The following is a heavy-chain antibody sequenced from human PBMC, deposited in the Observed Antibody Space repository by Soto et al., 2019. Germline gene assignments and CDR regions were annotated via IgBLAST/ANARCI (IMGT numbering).Heavy chain of an antibody. CDR1: VYSFTIYW. CDR2: IDPSDSYT. Sequence: GESLKISCNGSVYSFTIYWSRWVRQMPGKGLEWMGRIDPSDSYTNYSPSFQGHVTISADKSISTAYLQWSSLKASDTAMYYCARPNCSSTRCYGGLYGMDVWGQGTTVTVSS. V-gene: IGHV5-10-1*01. D-gene: IGHD2-2*01. CDR3: ARPNCSSTRCYGGLYGMDV. J-gene: IGHJ6*02.